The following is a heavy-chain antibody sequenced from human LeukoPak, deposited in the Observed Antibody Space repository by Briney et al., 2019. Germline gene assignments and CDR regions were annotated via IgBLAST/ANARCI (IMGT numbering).Heavy chain of an antibody. Sequence: PGGSLSHSCVASGFTFSTYNMNWVRQAAGKGLEGVACINSGTNTIDYVDCVQGRFTISRDNAKNSLYLQMNNLGAEDTAVDYCARDGVGFSTVRGFIITASSFDYWGQGTLVTVSS. V-gene: IGHV3-48*01. CDR1: GFTFSTYN. CDR2: INSGTNTI. J-gene: IGHJ4*02. D-gene: IGHD3-10*01. CDR3: ARDGVGFSTVRGFIITASSFDY.